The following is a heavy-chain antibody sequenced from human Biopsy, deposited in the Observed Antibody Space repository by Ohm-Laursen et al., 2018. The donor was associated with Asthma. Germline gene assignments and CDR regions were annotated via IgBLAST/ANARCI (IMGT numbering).Heavy chain of an antibody. D-gene: IGHD3-22*01. CDR3: ARAQDYYDSRGYYRSFDY. Sequence: TLSLTCAVYGGSFSGYYWSWIRQPPGKGLEWIGEINHSGSTNYNPSLKSRVTISVDTSKNQFSLKLSSVTAADTAVYYCARAQDYYDSRGYYRSFDYWGQGTLVTVPS. J-gene: IGHJ4*02. V-gene: IGHV4-34*09. CDR1: GGSFSGYY. CDR2: INHSGST.